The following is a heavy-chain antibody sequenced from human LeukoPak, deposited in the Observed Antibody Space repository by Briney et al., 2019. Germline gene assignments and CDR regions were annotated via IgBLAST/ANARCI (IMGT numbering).Heavy chain of an antibody. V-gene: IGHV3-23*01. CDR1: GFTFSSYA. CDR3: ARDIQLST. CDR2: ISGSGDST. D-gene: IGHD5-24*01. Sequence: HPGGSLRLSCEASGFTFSSYAMSWVRQAPGKGLEWVSVISGSGDSTYYADSVEGRCTISRDNSKDTLYLEMNSLRAEDTAIYYCARDIQLSTWGLGTMVTVSS. J-gene: IGHJ3*01.